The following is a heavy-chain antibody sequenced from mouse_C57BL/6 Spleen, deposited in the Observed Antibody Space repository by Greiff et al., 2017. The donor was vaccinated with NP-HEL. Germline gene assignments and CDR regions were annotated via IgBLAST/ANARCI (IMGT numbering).Heavy chain of an antibody. CDR2: ILPGSGST. CDR3: ASGDYDGGFAY. CDR1: GYTFTGYW. D-gene: IGHD2-4*01. V-gene: IGHV1-9*01. Sequence: QVQLKQSGAELMKPGASVKLSCKATGYTFTGYWIEWVKQRPGHGLEWIGEILPGSGSTNYNEKFKGKATFTADTSSNTAHMQLSSLTTEDSAIYYCASGDYDGGFAYWGQGTLVTVSA. J-gene: IGHJ3*01.